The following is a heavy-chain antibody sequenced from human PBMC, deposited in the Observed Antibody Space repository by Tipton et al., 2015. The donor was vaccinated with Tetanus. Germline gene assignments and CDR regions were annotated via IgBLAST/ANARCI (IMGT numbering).Heavy chain of an antibody. CDR3: ARDLSGFLFDAFDL. V-gene: IGHV4-4*07. Sequence: TLSLTCNVSGGSLSSRYWSWIRQTAGKRLEWIGRIYIIGSTDYNPPLKTRVSMSVGTSKNQFSLKLSSVTASDTAVYYCARDLSGFLFDAFDLWGQGIMVTVAS. J-gene: IGHJ3*01. D-gene: IGHD3-22*01. CDR1: GGSLSSRY. CDR2: IYIIGST.